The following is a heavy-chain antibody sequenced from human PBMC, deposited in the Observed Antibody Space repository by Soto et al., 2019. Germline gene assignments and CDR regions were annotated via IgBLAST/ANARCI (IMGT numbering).Heavy chain of an antibody. Sequence: PGGSLRLSCAASGFTFSSYAMSWVRQAPGKGLEWVSAISGSGGSTYYADSVKGRFTISRDNSKNTLYLQMNSLRAEDTAVYYCAKSRTYYYDSSGYPDYWGQGTLVTVSS. J-gene: IGHJ4*02. V-gene: IGHV3-23*01. CDR1: GFTFSSYA. CDR3: AKSRTYYYDSSGYPDY. D-gene: IGHD3-22*01. CDR2: ISGSGGST.